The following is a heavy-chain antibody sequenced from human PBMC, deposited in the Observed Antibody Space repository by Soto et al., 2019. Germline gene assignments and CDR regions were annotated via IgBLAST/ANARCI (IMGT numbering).Heavy chain of an antibody. D-gene: IGHD4-17*01. CDR3: STDLSYYGDYDGY. V-gene: IGHV3-15*01. Sequence: PGGSLRLSCAASGLTFSNAWMSWVRQAPGKGLEWVGRIKSKTDGGTTDYAAPVKGRFTISRDDSKNTLYLQMNSLKTEDTAVYYCSTDLSYYGDYDGYWGQGTLVTVSS. CDR1: GLTFSNAW. J-gene: IGHJ4*02. CDR2: IKSKTDGGTT.